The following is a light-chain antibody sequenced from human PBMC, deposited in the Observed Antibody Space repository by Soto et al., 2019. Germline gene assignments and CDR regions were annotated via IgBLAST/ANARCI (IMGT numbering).Light chain of an antibody. CDR3: QQYDSSPLT. Sequence: DIVLTQFPGTLSLSPGERATLSCRASRPISSNYLAWYQRKPGQAPRLLIYLTSRRATGIPDRFSGSGSGTDFTLTISRLEPEDFAVYYCQQYDSSPLTFGGGPKVEI. CDR2: LTS. CDR1: RPISSNY. V-gene: IGKV3-20*01. J-gene: IGKJ4*01.